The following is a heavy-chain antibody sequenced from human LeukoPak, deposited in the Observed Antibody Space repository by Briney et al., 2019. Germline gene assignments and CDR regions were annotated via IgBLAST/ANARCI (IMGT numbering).Heavy chain of an antibody. CDR1: GFTFSNYW. J-gene: IGHJ3*01. Sequence: QPGGSLRLSCAASGFTFSNYWIIWVRQAPGKGVEWVANINREGSEKHYADSVNGRFTISRDNAKNSMFLQMNSLRVDHTAMHYCVRDSGAYSSVYYDAFDFWGQGTVVTVSS. CDR2: INREGSEK. D-gene: IGHD5/OR15-5a*01. V-gene: IGHV3-7*01. CDR3: VRDSGAYSSVYYDAFDF.